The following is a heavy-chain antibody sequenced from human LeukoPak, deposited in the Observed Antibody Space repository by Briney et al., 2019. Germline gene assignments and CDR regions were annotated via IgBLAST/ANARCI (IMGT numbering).Heavy chain of an antibody. V-gene: IGHV3-23*01. CDR1: GDSFSSVA. CDR2: ISFAAVTT. J-gene: IGHJ4*02. Sequence: PGGSLRLSCTASGDSFSSVAMSWVRQAPGKGLEWVSSISFAAVTTYYADSVKGRFTTSRDNSKNDLYLQMDNLRAQDTAVYFCATDSQVIINFYFESWGQGTLVTVSS. CDR3: ATDSQVIINFYFES. D-gene: IGHD5-24*01.